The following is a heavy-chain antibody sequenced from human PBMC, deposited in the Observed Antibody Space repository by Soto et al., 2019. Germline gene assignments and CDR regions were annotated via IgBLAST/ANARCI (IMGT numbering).Heavy chain of an antibody. CDR3: ARGPHSIAAAGTGVSFDY. CDR2: IYTSGST. D-gene: IGHD6-13*01. J-gene: IGHJ4*02. CDR1: GGSISSYY. V-gene: IGHV4-4*07. Sequence: RSETLSVTCTVPGGSISSYYWSWIRQPAGKGLEWIGRIYTSGSTNYNPSLKSRVTMSVDTSKNQFSLKLSSVTAADTAVYYCARGPHSIAAAGTGVSFDYWGQGTLVTVSS.